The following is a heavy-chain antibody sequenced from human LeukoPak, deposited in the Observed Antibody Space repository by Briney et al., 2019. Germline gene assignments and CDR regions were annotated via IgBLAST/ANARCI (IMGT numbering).Heavy chain of an antibody. D-gene: IGHD1-26*01. V-gene: IGHV4-39*01. J-gene: IGHJ6*03. CDR2: IYYSGST. Sequence: PSETLSLTCTVSGGSISSSSYYWGWIRQPPGEGLEWIGSIYYSGSTYYNPSLKSRVTISVDTSKNQFSLKLSSVTAADTAVYYCARRTSGLGRKTYYYYYMDVRGKGTTVTISS. CDR1: GGSISSSSYY. CDR3: ARRTSGLGRKTYYYYYMDV.